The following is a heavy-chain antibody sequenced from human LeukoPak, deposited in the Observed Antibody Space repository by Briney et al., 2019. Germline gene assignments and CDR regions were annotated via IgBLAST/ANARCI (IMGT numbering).Heavy chain of an antibody. V-gene: IGHV3-21*01. J-gene: IGHJ4*02. D-gene: IGHD3-9*01. Sequence: GGSLRLSCAASGFTFSSYSMNWVRKAPGKGLVWVSSISSSSSYIYYADSVKGRFTISRDNAKNSLYLQMNSLRAEDTAVYYCARVGKTYYDILTGYSLDYWGQGTLVTVSS. CDR1: GFTFSSYS. CDR3: ARVGKTYYDILTGYSLDY. CDR2: ISSSSSYI.